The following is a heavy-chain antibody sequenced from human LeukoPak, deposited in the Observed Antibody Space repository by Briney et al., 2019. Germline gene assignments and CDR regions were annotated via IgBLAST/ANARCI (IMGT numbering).Heavy chain of an antibody. CDR2: MSYDGRNK. J-gene: IGHJ4*02. CDR1: GLTFKTFG. V-gene: IGHV3-30*03. CDR3: ARSYVSSVVFSGFDY. Sequence: PGGSLRLSCLGSGLTFKTFGMHWVRQAPGKGLEWVAVMSYDGRNKYYSGSVRGRFSISRDNSKNTLYLQMTGLRPEDTALYHCARSYVSSVVFSGFDYWGQGVLVTVSS. D-gene: IGHD3-16*01.